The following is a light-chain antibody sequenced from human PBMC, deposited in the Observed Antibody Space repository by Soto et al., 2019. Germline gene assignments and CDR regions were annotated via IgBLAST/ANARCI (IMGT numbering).Light chain of an antibody. J-gene: IGKJ5*01. CDR3: QKYSSVIT. CDR1: QGISNF. Sequence: DIQMTQSPSSLSASVGDIVTITCRASQGISNFLAWYQQKPGKVPKLLISAASTLQSGVPSRFSGSGSGTDFTLTITSLQPEDVATYYCQKYSSVITFGQGTRLEIK. V-gene: IGKV1-27*01. CDR2: AAS.